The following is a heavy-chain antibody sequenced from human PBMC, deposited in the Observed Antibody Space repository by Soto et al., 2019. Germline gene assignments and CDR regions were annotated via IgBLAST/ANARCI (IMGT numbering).Heavy chain of an antibody. Sequence: ASVKVSCKASGYTFTGYYMHWVRQAPGQGLEWMGWINPNSGGTNYAQKFQGWVTMTRDTSISAAYMELSRLRSDDTAVYYCARGSIAARLPFDYWGQGTLVTVSS. D-gene: IGHD6-6*01. V-gene: IGHV1-2*04. CDR1: GYTFTGYY. CDR3: ARGSIAARLPFDY. CDR2: INPNSGGT. J-gene: IGHJ4*02.